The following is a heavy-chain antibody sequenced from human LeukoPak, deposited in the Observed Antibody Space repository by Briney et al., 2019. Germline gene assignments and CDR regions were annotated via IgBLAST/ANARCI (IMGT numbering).Heavy chain of an antibody. Sequence: PGGSLRLSCAASGFTFSDYYMSWIRQAPGKGLEWVSYISSSSSYTNYADSVKGRFTISRDNAKNSLYLQMNGVRAEDTAVDYCARLGHRGSYAFDYWGQGTLVTVSS. CDR1: GFTFSDYY. V-gene: IGHV3-11*03. D-gene: IGHD1-26*01. CDR3: ARLGHRGSYAFDY. CDR2: ISSSSSYT. J-gene: IGHJ4*02.